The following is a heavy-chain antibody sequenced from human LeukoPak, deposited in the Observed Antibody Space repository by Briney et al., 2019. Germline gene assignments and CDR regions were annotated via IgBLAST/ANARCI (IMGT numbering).Heavy chain of an antibody. CDR1: GFRFDDYG. J-gene: IGHJ4*02. V-gene: IGHV3-20*04. Sequence: GGSLRLSCVAPGFRFDDYGMSWVRQAPGKGLEWVSGINWNGGSTGYADSVKGRFTISRDNAKNSLYLQMNSLRAEDTALYYCARDHCSSTSCHQGYWGQGTLVTVSS. CDR2: INWNGGST. D-gene: IGHD2-2*01. CDR3: ARDHCSSTSCHQGY.